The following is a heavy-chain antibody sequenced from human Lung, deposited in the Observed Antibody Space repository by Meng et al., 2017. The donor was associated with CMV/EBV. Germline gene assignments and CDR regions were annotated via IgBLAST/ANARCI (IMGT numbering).Heavy chain of an antibody. Sequence: ASGYTFTTYAMNWVRQAPGQGLEWMGWINTNTGNPTYAKGFTGRFVFSLDTSVSTAYLQISSLKAEDTAVYYCARGWGPILVAAIDYWGQGTLVTVSS. CDR1: GYTFTTYA. CDR2: INTNTGNP. J-gene: IGHJ4*02. CDR3: ARGWGPILVAAIDY. V-gene: IGHV7-4-1*02. D-gene: IGHD2-15*01.